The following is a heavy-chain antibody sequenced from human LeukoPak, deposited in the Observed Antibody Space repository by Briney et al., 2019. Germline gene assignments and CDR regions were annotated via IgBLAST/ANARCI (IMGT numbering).Heavy chain of an antibody. CDR3: ARGLGHMSPSLDY. D-gene: IGHD2-21*01. V-gene: IGHV4-34*01. J-gene: IGHJ4*02. CDR2: INHSGRV. CDR1: GESFSYNY. Sequence: SDTLSLTCAVSGESFSYNYWTWVRQPPGKGLEWIGDINHSGRVNYRPSLKSRVTISADTSKSQFSLKLNAVTAADPAVYYCARGLGHMSPSLDYWGQGSLVTVSS.